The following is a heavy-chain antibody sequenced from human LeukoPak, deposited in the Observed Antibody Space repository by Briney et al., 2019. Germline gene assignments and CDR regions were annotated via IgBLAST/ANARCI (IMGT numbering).Heavy chain of an antibody. CDR1: GYTFTNYY. V-gene: IGHV1-46*01. Sequence: ASVKVSCKASGYTFTNYYMHWVRQAPGQGLEWMGLINPGGGNTNYAQNFQGRVTMTRDTSTSTVYMELSSLRSEGTAIYYCARVRDGYNDAYDIWGQGTVVTVPS. D-gene: IGHD5-24*01. CDR2: INPGGGNT. J-gene: IGHJ3*02. CDR3: ARVRDGYNDAYDI.